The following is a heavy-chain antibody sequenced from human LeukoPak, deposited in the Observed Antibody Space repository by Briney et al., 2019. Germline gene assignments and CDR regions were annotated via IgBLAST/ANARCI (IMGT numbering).Heavy chain of an antibody. D-gene: IGHD6-13*01. Sequence: PGGSLRLSCAASGFTFSSYAMSWVRQAPGKGLEWVSAISGSGGSTYYADSVRGRFTISRDNSKNTLYLQMDSLRAEDTAVYYCAKDPAHCSGWYGPDYWVQGTLVTVSS. V-gene: IGHV3-23*01. CDR3: AKDPAHCSGWYGPDY. CDR2: ISGSGGST. J-gene: IGHJ4*02. CDR1: GFTFSSYA.